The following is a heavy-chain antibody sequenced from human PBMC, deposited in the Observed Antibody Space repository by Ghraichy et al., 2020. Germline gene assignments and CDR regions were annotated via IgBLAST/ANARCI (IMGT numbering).Heavy chain of an antibody. D-gene: IGHD3-9*01. CDR3: ARQERYFDWWLHYYYGMDV. CDR1: GYTFTSYD. Sequence: ASVKVSCKASGYTFTSYDINWVRQATGQGLEWMGWMNPNSGNTGYAQKFQGRVTMTRNTSISTAYMELSSLRSEDTAVYYCARQERYFDWWLHYYYGMDVWGQGTTITVSS. V-gene: IGHV1-8*01. CDR2: MNPNSGNT. J-gene: IGHJ6*02.